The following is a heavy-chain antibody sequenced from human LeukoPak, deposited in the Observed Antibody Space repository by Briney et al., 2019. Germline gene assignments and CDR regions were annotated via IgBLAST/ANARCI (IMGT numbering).Heavy chain of an antibody. CDR2: ISYDGNNE. Sequence: GRSLRLSCAVSGFTFNTHAMHWVRQAPGKGLEWVAVISYDGNNEYYADSVKGRFTISRDNSKSTMYLQMNSLRTEDTAVYYCARPAVHTVTTGRLDYWGQGTLVSVSS. CDR1: GFTFNTHA. V-gene: IGHV3-30-3*01. CDR3: ARPAVHTVTTGRLDY. J-gene: IGHJ4*02. D-gene: IGHD4-17*01.